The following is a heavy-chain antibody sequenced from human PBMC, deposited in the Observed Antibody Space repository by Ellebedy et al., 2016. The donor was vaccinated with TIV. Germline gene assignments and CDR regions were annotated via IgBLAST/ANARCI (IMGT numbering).Heavy chain of an antibody. J-gene: IGHJ4*02. CDR3: ARTFYYDSSGYPLFDY. CDR1: SGSISNYY. D-gene: IGHD3-22*01. V-gene: IGHV4-59*08. CDR2: IYYSGST. Sequence: SETLSLTCTVSSGSISNYYWSWIRQPPGKGLEWIGYIYYSGSTTYKPSLKSRVTISVDTSKNQFSLKLNSVTAADTAVYYCARTFYYDSSGYPLFDYWGQGTLVTVSS.